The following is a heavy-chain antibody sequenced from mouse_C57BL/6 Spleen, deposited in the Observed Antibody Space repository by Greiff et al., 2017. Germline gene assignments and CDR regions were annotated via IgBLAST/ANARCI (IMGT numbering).Heavy chain of an antibody. CDR1: GYTFTSYW. V-gene: IGHV1-53*01. J-gene: IGHJ2*01. CDR3: ARKGDYGSSYFDY. CDR2: INPSNGGT. Sequence: QVHVKQPGTELVKPGASVKLSCKASGYTFTSYWMHWVKQRPGQGLEWIGNINPSNGGTNYNEKFKSKATLTVDKSSSTAYMQLSSLTSEDSAVYYCARKGDYGSSYFDYWGQGTTLTVSS. D-gene: IGHD1-1*01.